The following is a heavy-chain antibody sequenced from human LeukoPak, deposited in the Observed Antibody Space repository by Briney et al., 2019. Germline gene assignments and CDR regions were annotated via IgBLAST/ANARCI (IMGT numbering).Heavy chain of an antibody. D-gene: IGHD1-26*01. CDR3: AREMNTGSFRTADY. CDR2: ITSDGSKK. CDR1: GFTFRNYA. Sequence: PGGSLRLSCAAAGFTFRNYAMRWVRQTPGKGLEWVAVITSDGSKKYYPDSVKGRFTISRDNSKDTLCLQMDSLRADDTAIYSCAREMNTGSFRTADYWGQGTLVTVSS. J-gene: IGHJ4*02. V-gene: IGHV3-30-3*01.